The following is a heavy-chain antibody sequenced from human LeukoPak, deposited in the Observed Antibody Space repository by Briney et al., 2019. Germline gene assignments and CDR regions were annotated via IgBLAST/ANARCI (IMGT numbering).Heavy chain of an antibody. CDR1: GGSISSSSYY. J-gene: IGHJ5*02. CDR2: IYYSGST. CDR3: ARGDWNYGFDP. Sequence: PSETLSLTCTVSGGSISSSSYYWGWIRQPPGKGLEWIGSIYYSGSTYYNPSIKSRATLSVDTSKNQFSLKLSSVTAADTAVYYCARGDWNYGFDPWGQGTLVTVSS. D-gene: IGHD1-7*01. V-gene: IGHV4-39*01.